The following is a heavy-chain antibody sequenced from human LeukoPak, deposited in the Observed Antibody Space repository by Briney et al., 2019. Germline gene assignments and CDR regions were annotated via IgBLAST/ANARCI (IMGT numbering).Heavy chain of an antibody. Sequence: GGSLRLSCAASGFIFSNRGMHWVRQAPGKGLEWVALISYDGTNKYYADSVKGRFTISRDNSNNTLYLQMNSLRIEDTAVYRCVEAKEGAFDIWGQGTMVTVSS. CDR2: ISYDGTNK. CDR1: GFIFSNRG. J-gene: IGHJ3*02. CDR3: VEAKEGAFDI. V-gene: IGHV3-30*18.